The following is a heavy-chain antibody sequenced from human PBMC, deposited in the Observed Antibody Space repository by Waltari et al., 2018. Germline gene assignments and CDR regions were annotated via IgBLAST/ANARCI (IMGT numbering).Heavy chain of an antibody. V-gene: IGHV4-4*07. CDR1: GGSISGNY. Sequence: QVQLQESGPGLVKPSETLSLTCIVSGGSISGNYWTWIRQPAGQGLEWIGRIYSSGSTTYTPSLNSRVAMSIDTSKNQFSLKLTSVTAADTAVYYCARPKWRTSWKMGEFDPWGQGTLVTVSS. D-gene: IGHD2-2*01. CDR2: IYSSGST. J-gene: IGHJ5*02. CDR3: ARPKWRTSWKMGEFDP.